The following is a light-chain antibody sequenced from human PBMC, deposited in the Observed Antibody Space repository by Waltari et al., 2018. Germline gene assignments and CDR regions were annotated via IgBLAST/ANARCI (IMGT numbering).Light chain of an antibody. J-gene: IGKJ1*01. V-gene: IGKV3-20*01. CDR2: GAS. CDR3: EHYVRLPAT. CDR1: QSVSRT. Sequence: EIVLTQSPGTLSLSPGEIATLPCRASQSVSRTLAWYQQNPGQAPNLLIYGASIRSTGIPDRFTGSGSGTDFSLTSSSLEPEDFAIYFCEHYVRLPATFGQGTKVEIK.